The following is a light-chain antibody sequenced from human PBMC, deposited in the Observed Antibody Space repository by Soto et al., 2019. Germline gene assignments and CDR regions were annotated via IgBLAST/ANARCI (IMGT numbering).Light chain of an antibody. CDR2: DES. J-gene: IGKJ5*01. V-gene: IGKV3-20*01. CDR3: QRYGSTPPIT. Sequence: IVLTQSPGTLSLSPVERANLSCRVIQSVSRSYLAWYQHKPGQPPRLLIYDESSRAAGIPDRFSGSGSGTDFTLIIIRLEPEDFAVYYCQRYGSTPPITFGQGTRLEIK. CDR1: QSVSRSY.